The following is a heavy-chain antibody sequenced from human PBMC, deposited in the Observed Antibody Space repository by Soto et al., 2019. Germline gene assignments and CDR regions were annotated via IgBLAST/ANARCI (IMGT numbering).Heavy chain of an antibody. J-gene: IGHJ4*02. CDR2: IKSKTDGGTT. V-gene: IGHV3-15*01. CDR3: TTVILGYCTNGVCFGERIRYFDY. D-gene: IGHD2-8*01. CDR1: GLPFTNAW. Sequence: PGGSLRLSCAASGLPFTNAWMTWVRQAPGKGLEWVGRIKSKTDGGTTDYAAPVENRFTISRDDSKNTLYLQMNRLKTEDTAVYYCTTVILGYCTNGVCFGERIRYFDYWGQGTPVTVSS.